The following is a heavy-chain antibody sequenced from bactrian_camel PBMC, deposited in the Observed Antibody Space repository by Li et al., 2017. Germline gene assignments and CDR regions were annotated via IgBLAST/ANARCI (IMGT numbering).Heavy chain of an antibody. V-gene: IGHV3S63*01. CDR2: TSNDITT. CDR1: GFAVDASD. CDR3: AASTLPCHSRFFGQMIDRGY. D-gene: IGHD6*01. Sequence: HVQLVESGGGSVQVGGSLRLSCSASGFAVDASDMGWYRQAPGNECEMVSTTSNDITTYYLNSVKGRFTISQDNVKNTVYLQMNSLKSEDTGRYYCAASTLPCHSRFFGQMIDRGYWAQGTQVTVS. J-gene: IGHJ6*01.